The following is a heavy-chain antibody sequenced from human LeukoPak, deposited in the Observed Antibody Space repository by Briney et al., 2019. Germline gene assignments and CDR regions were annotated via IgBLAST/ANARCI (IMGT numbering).Heavy chain of an antibody. Sequence: PGGSLRLSCAASGFTFSSYAMSWVRQAPGKVLEWVSAISGSGGSTYYADSVKGRFTISRDNSKNTLYLQMNSLRAEDTAVYYCAKEMSSGWDAEYFQHWGQGTLVTVSS. J-gene: IGHJ1*01. CDR3: AKEMSSGWDAEYFQH. CDR2: ISGSGGST. CDR1: GFTFSSYA. D-gene: IGHD6-19*01. V-gene: IGHV3-23*01.